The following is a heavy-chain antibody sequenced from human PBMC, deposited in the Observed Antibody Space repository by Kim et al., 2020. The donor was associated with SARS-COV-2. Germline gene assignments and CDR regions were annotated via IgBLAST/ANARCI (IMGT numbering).Heavy chain of an antibody. D-gene: IGHD6-6*01. V-gene: IGHV3-74*01. CDR3: ASPLHFSSSSSTLYFDL. Sequence: VKGRFTISRDNAKNTLYLQMNSLRAEDMAVYYCASPLHFSSSSSTLYFDLWGRGTLVTVSS. J-gene: IGHJ2*01.